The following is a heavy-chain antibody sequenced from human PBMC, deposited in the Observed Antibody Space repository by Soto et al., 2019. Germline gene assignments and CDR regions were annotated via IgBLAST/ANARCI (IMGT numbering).Heavy chain of an antibody. D-gene: IGHD2-8*01. CDR2: INHSGST. Sequence: SETLSLTCAVYGGSFSGYYWSWIRQPPGKGLEWIGEINHSGSTNYNPSLKSRVNISVDTSKNQFSLKLGSVTAADTAVYYCARRPDIVLMVYATYFDYWGQGTLVTVSS. V-gene: IGHV4-34*01. CDR1: GGSFSGYY. J-gene: IGHJ4*02. CDR3: ARRPDIVLMVYATYFDY.